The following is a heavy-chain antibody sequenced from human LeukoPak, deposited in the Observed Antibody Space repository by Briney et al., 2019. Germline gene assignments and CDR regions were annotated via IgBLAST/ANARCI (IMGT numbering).Heavy chain of an antibody. J-gene: IGHJ4*02. CDR1: GFTFSSYE. Sequence: GGSLRLSCAASGFTFSSYEMNWVRQAPGKGLEWVSYISSSGSAIYYADSVQGRFTISRDNAQNSLYLQMSSLRAEDTAVYYCARNVYNFDYWGQGTLVTVSS. D-gene: IGHD3-10*02. CDR3: ARNVYNFDY. CDR2: ISSSGSAI. V-gene: IGHV3-48*03.